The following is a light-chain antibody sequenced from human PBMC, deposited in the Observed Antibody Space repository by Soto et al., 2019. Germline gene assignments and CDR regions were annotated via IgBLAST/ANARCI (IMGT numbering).Light chain of an antibody. Sequence: DIQMTQSPSTLSASVGDRVTITCRASQSISSWLAWYQQKPGKAPKLLIYDASSLESGVPSRFSGSGSGTEFTRTISSLQPDDFAPYYCQQYNSYSQTFGQGTKLEIK. CDR3: QQYNSYSQT. J-gene: IGKJ2*01. CDR1: QSISSW. V-gene: IGKV1-5*01. CDR2: DAS.